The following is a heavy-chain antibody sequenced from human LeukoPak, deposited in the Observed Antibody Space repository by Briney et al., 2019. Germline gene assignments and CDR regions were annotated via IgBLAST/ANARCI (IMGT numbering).Heavy chain of an antibody. CDR3: ARVSVLRFLEWGRESGFDY. J-gene: IGHJ4*02. CDR1: GGSISSYY. V-gene: IGHV4-59*01. D-gene: IGHD3-3*01. Sequence: SETLSLTCTVTGGSISSYYWSWIRQPPGKGLEWIGYIYYSGSTNYNPSLKSRVTILVDTSKNQFSLKLSSVTAADTAVYYCARVSVLRFLEWGRESGFDYWGQGTLVTVSS. CDR2: IYYSGST.